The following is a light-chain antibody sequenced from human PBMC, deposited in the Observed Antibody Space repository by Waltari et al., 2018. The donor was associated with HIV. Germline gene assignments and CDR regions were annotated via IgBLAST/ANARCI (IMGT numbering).Light chain of an antibody. CDR3: AAWDASLSVV. CDR1: SSNIGRNY. V-gene: IGLV1-47*01. J-gene: IGLJ2*01. Sequence: QSVLTQPPSASGTPGQRVTISCSGSSSNIGRNYVYWYQQLPGTAPKPLIYTNKQRPPVVPYRFSGSKSGTSASLAISGLRSEDEADYYCAAWDASLSVVFGGGTKLTVL. CDR2: TNK.